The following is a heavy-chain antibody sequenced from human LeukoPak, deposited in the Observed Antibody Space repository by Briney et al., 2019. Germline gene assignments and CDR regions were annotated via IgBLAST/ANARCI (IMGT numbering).Heavy chain of an antibody. V-gene: IGHV3-74*01. CDR1: GFTFSKYW. Sequence: GGSLRLSCAASGFTFSKYWMLWVRQAPGKGLESVSRINTDGTVATYADSVKGRFTVSRDNADNTMFLQMNSVRDEDTAVYYCATKQWLAPPPDSWGQGTPVTVSS. CDR2: INTDGTVA. J-gene: IGHJ4*02. CDR3: ATKQWLAPPPDS. D-gene: IGHD6-19*01.